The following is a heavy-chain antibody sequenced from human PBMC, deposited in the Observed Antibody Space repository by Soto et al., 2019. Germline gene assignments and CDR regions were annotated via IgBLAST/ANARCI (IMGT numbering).Heavy chain of an antibody. J-gene: IGHJ4*02. Sequence: EVQLVESGGDLVQPGGSLRLSCAASGFTFSSHDMHWVRQATGKGLEWVSAIRSAGDTFYAGSVKGRFTISRENAKNSLYLQMNSLRAGDTAVYYCARKRKPNGELDYWGQGTLVTVSS. V-gene: IGHV3-13*01. CDR2: IRSAGDT. CDR1: GFTFSSHD. D-gene: IGHD4-17*01. CDR3: ARKRKPNGELDY.